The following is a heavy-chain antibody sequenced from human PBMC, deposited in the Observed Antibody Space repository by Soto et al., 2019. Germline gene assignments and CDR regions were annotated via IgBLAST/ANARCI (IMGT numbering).Heavy chain of an antibody. D-gene: IGHD6-19*01. CDR1: GYTFTSYA. J-gene: IGHJ6*03. Sequence: QVQLVQSGAEVKKPGASVKVSCKASGYTFTSYAMHWVRQAPGQRLEWMGWINAGNGNTKYSQKFQGRVTITRDTSASTAYMELSSLRSEDTAVYYCARVASSGWYYYYMDVWGKGTTVTVSS. CDR3: ARVASSGWYYYYMDV. V-gene: IGHV1-3*01. CDR2: INAGNGNT.